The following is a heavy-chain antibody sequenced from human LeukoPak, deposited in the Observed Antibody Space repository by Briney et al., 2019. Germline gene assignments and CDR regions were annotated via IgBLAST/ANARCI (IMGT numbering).Heavy chain of an antibody. D-gene: IGHD6-13*01. Sequence: GGSLRLSCAASGFTFSSYAMHWVRQAPGKGLEWVAVIPYDGSNKYYADSVKGRFTISRDNSKNTLYLQMNSLRAEDTAVYYCAAIAADGLDFWGQGTLVTASS. CDR2: IPYDGSNK. CDR1: GFTFSSYA. CDR3: AAIAADGLDF. J-gene: IGHJ4*02. V-gene: IGHV3-30-3*01.